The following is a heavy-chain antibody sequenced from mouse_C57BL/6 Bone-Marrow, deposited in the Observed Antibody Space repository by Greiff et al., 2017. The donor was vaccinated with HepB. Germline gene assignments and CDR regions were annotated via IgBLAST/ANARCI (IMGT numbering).Heavy chain of an antibody. CDR1: GFTFSAYY. V-gene: IGHV5-12*01. CDR3: ARQGLYYYGSRERGY. D-gene: IGHD1-1*01. CDR2: LSNGGGST. J-gene: IGHJ3*02. Sequence: EVQGVESGGGLVQPGGSLKLSCAASGFTFSAYYMYWVRQTPEKRLEWVAYLSNGGGSTYYPDTVKGRFTISRDNAKNPLYLQMSRLKSEDTARYYCARQGLYYYGSRERGYWGQGTLVTVSA.